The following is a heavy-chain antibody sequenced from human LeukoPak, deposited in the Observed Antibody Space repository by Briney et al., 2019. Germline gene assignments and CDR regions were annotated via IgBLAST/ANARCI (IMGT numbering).Heavy chain of an antibody. V-gene: IGHV3-21*01. CDR1: GFTFSSYS. D-gene: IGHD3-9*01. CDR3: ARDYDILTGYGSFDY. Sequence: GGSLRLSCAASGFTFSSYSMNWVRQAPGKGLEWVSSISSSSSYIYYADSVKGRFTISRDNAKNSLYLQMNSLRAEDTAVYYCARDYDILTGYGSFDYWGQGTLVTVSS. CDR2: ISSSSSYI. J-gene: IGHJ4*02.